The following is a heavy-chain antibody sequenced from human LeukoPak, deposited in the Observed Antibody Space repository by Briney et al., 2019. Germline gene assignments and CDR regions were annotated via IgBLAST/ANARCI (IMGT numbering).Heavy chain of an antibody. J-gene: IGHJ6*02. V-gene: IGHV3-7*01. Sequence: PGGSLRLSCAASGFTFSDHYMDWVRQAPGKGLEWVANIKQDGSEKYYVDSVKGRFTISRDNAKNSLYLQMNSLRAEDTAVYYCATGSSSWYHHYGMDVWGQGTTVTVSS. CDR2: IKQDGSEK. D-gene: IGHD6-13*01. CDR3: ATGSSSWYHHYGMDV. CDR1: GFTFSDHY.